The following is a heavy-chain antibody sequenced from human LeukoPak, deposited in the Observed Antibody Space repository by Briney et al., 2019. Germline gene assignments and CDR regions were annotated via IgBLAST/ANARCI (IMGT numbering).Heavy chain of an antibody. CDR2: ISGSGGST. CDR3: AKDYLAGDY. D-gene: IGHD6-19*01. Sequence: GGSLRLSCAASGFTFSSYAMSWVRQAPRKGLEWVSAISGSGGSTYYTDSVKGRFTISRDNSKNTLYLQVNSLRAEDTAVYYCAKDYLAGDYWGEGTLVTVSS. J-gene: IGHJ4*02. CDR1: GFTFSSYA. V-gene: IGHV3-23*01.